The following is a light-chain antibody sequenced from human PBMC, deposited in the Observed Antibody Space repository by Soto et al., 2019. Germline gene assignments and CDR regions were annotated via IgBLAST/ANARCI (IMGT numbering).Light chain of an antibody. CDR2: DAS. CDR3: HQRSNWPPSWT. Sequence: ENVLTQSPATLSLSPGERDTLSCRASQSVSSYLAWYHQKPGQAPRLLIYDASNRATGSPARFSGSVSGTDFTLTISSLEHEDFADYDCHQRSNWPPSWTVGRGTKVETK. V-gene: IGKV3-11*01. CDR1: QSVSSY. J-gene: IGKJ1*01.